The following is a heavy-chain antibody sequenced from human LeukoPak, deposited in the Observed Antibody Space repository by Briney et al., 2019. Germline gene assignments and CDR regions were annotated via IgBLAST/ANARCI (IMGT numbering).Heavy chain of an antibody. J-gene: IGHJ5*02. D-gene: IGHD6-13*01. CDR2: ISYDGSNK. CDR3: AKETIAAAGNNWFDP. Sequence: GGSLRLSCAASGFTFSSYGMHWVRQAPGKGLEWVAVISYDGSNKYYADSVKGRFTISRDNSKNTLYLQMNSLRAEDTAVYYCAKETIAAAGNNWFDPWGQGTLVTASS. V-gene: IGHV3-30*18. CDR1: GFTFSSYG.